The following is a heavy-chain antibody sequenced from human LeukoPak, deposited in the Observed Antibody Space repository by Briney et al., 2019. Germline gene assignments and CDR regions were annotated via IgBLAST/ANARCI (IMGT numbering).Heavy chain of an antibody. D-gene: IGHD2-2*01. J-gene: IGHJ4*02. CDR1: GYTFTGYY. Sequence: ASVKVSCKASGYTFTGYYMHWVRQAPGQGLEWMGWINPNGGGTNYAQKFQGRVTMTRDTSISTAYMELSRLRSDDTAVYYCARADIVVVPAADFDYWGQGTLVTVSS. CDR3: ARADIVVVPAADFDY. CDR2: INPNGGGT. V-gene: IGHV1-2*02.